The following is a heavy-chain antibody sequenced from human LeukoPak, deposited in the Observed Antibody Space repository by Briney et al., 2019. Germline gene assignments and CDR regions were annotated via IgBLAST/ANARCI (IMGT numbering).Heavy chain of an antibody. Sequence: ASVKVSCKASGYTFTASYMNWVRQAPGQGLEWMGWINPNSGGTNYAQKFQGRVTMTRDTSINTAYMELSRLRSDDTAVYYCARLSWLRLAFEIWGQETMVTVSS. J-gene: IGHJ3*02. D-gene: IGHD5-12*01. CDR2: INPNSGGT. CDR3: ARLSWLRLAFEI. CDR1: GYTFTASY. V-gene: IGHV1-2*02.